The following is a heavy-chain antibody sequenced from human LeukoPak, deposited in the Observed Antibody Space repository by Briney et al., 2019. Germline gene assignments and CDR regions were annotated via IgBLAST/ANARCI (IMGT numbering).Heavy chain of an antibody. Sequence: GGSLRLSCAASGFTVSSNYMSWVRQAPGKGLEWVSVIYSGGSTYYADSVKGRFTISRDNSKNTLYLQMNSLRAEDTAVYYCARQGFLEKFDPWGQGTLVTVSS. J-gene: IGHJ5*02. CDR2: IYSGGST. CDR1: GFTVSSNY. D-gene: IGHD3-3*01. V-gene: IGHV3-66*02. CDR3: ARQGFLEKFDP.